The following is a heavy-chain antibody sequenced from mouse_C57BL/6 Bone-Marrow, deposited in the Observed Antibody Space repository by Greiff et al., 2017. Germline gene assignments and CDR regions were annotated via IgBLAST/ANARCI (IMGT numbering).Heavy chain of an antibody. D-gene: IGHD2-3*01. CDR2: IHPNSGST. J-gene: IGHJ2*01. CDR3: ARRLLLYFDY. Sequence: QVQLQQPGAELVKPGASVTLSCKASGYPFPSYWMNWVKQRPGQGLEWIGMIHPNSGSTNYNEKFKSKATLTVDKSSSTAYMQLSSLTSEDSAVYYCARRLLLYFDYWGQGTTLTVSS. CDR1: GYPFPSYW. V-gene: IGHV1-64*01.